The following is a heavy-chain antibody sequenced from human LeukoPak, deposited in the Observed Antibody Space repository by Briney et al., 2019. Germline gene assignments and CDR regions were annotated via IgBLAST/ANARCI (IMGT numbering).Heavy chain of an antibody. J-gene: IGHJ6*04. D-gene: IGHD3-10*02. CDR1: GFTFSSNY. CDR2: ISSSGSTI. CDR3: AELGITMIGGV. Sequence: GGSLRLSCAASGFTFSSNYMSWVRQAPGKGLEWVSYISSSGSTIYYADSVKGRFTISRDNAKNSLYLQMNSLRAEDTAVYYCAELGITMIGGVWGKGTTVTISS. V-gene: IGHV3-11*04.